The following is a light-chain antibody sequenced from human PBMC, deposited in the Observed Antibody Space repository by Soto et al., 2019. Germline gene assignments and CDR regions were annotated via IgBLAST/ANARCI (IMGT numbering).Light chain of an antibody. J-gene: IGKJ1*01. V-gene: IGKV3-20*01. Sequence: EIVLTHSPGTLSLSPGERATLSCRASQSVSSSYLAWYQQKPGQAPRLLIYGASSRATGIPDRFSGSGSGTDFTLTISRLEPEDFAVYFCQQYGSPPTTFGQGTKV. CDR3: QQYGSPPTT. CDR1: QSVSSSY. CDR2: GAS.